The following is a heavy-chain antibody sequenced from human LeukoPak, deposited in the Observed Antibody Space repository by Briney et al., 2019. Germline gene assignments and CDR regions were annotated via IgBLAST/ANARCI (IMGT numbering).Heavy chain of an antibody. V-gene: IGHV3-11*01. J-gene: IGHJ3*02. D-gene: IGHD3-22*01. CDR2: ISSSGSTI. CDR1: GFTFSSYA. CDR3: ARGGTRDTLYYYDSSGYLDAFDI. Sequence: NPGGSLRLSCAASGFTFSSYAMSWVRQAPGKGLEWVSYISSSGSTIYYADSVKGRFTISRDNAKNSLYLQMNSLRAEDTAVYYCARGGTRDTLYYYDSSGYLDAFDIWGQGTMVTVSS.